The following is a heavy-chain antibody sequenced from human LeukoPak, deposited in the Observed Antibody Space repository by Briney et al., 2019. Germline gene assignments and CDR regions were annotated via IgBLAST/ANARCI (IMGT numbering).Heavy chain of an antibody. CDR1: GYTFTGYY. Sequence: ASVKVSCKASGYTFTGYYMHWVRQAPGQGLEWMGWISAYNGNTNYAQKLQGRVAMTTDTSTSTAYMELRSLRSDDTAVYYCARNAGCSGGSCFFDYWGQGTLVTVSS. D-gene: IGHD2-15*01. CDR3: ARNAGCSGGSCFFDY. J-gene: IGHJ4*02. CDR2: ISAYNGNT. V-gene: IGHV1-18*04.